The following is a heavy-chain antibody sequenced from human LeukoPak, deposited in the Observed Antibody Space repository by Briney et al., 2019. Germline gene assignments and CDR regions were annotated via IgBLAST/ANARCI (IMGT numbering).Heavy chain of an antibody. D-gene: IGHD3-10*01. CDR1: GFTFSSYW. V-gene: IGHV3-74*01. J-gene: IGHJ1*01. CDR2: INSDGSSS. Sequence: GGPLRLSCAASGFTFSSYWMHWVRQAPGKGLVWVSRINSDGSSSSYADSVKGRFTISRDNAKSTLYLQMNSLRAEDTAVYYCAGGFGDLFRWGQGTLVTVSS. CDR3: AGGFGDLFR.